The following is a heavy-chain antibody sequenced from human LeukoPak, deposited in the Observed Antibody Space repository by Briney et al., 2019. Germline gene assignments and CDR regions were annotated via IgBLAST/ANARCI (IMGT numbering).Heavy chain of an antibody. CDR2: INPAGSDT. Sequence: GGSLRLSCEASGFTFSSYFMAWVRQAPGKGLEWVANINPAGSDTYYVDSVKGRFTITRDNVKKSVFLQMNSLKAEETAVYHYVKWRVEADMEAWGQGTLFTVSS. CDR3: VKWRVEADMEA. CDR1: GFTFSSYF. J-gene: IGHJ5*02. V-gene: IGHV3-7*01. D-gene: IGHD3-3*01.